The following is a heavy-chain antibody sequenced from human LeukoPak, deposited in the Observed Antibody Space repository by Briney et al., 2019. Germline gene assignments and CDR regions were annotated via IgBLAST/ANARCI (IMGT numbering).Heavy chain of an antibody. CDR3: ARGSRGYSYGYYYYYGMDV. D-gene: IGHD5-18*01. J-gene: IGHJ6*02. CDR1: GGTFSSYA. V-gene: IGHV1-69*04. CDR2: IIPILGIA. Sequence: GASVKVSCKASGGTFSSYAISWVRQAPGQELEWMGRIIPILGIANYAQKFQGRVTITADKSTSTAYMELSSLRSEDTAVYYCARGSRGYSYGYYYYYGMDVWGQGTTVTVSS.